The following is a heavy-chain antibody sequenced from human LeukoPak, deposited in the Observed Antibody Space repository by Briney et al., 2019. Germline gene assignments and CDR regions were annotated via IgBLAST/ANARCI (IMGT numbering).Heavy chain of an antibody. D-gene: IGHD6-19*01. CDR1: GFTFSEHY. V-gene: IGHV3-11*01. J-gene: IGHJ6*02. CDR2: ISSSGTSI. Sequence: PGGSLRLSCAASGFTFSEHYMSWIRQAPGKGLEWVSYISSSGTSIYYADSVKGRFAISRDNAKKSCYLQMNSLRAEDTAIYYCARGSGAWYYYGMDVWGQGTTVTVSS. CDR3: ARGSGAWYYYGMDV.